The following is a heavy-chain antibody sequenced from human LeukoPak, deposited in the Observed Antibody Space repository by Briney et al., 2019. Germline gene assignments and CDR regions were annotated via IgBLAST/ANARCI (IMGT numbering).Heavy chain of an antibody. J-gene: IGHJ4*02. V-gene: IGHV3-48*02. D-gene: IGHD3-10*01. CDR2: LSGGSSTI. CDR3: ARRDYGSGSFFGIDY. Sequence: PGGSLRLSCAASGFTFSIYSMKWVRQAPGKGLEWISSLSGGSSTIYYADSVKGRFTISRDNARNSLYLQMNSLRDEGTAVYYCARRDYGSGSFFGIDYWGQGTLVTVSS. CDR1: GFTFSIYS.